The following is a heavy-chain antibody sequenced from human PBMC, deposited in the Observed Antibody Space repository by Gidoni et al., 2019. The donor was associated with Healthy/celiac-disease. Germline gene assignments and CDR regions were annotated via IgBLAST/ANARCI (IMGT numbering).Heavy chain of an antibody. CDR2: IKSKTDGGTT. CDR3: TTQGYDFWSGYYLGN. CDR1: GFTFSNAW. V-gene: IGHV3-15*01. J-gene: IGHJ4*02. Sequence: EVQLVESGGGLVKPGGSLRLSCAASGFTFSNAWMSWGRQAPGKGLEWVGRIKSKTDGGTTDYAAPVKGRFTISRDDSKNTLYLQMNSLKTEDTAVYYCTTQGYDFWSGYYLGNWGQGTLVTVSS. D-gene: IGHD3-3*01.